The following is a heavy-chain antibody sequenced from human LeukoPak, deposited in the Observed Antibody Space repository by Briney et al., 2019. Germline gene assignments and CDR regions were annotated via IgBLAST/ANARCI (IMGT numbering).Heavy chain of an antibody. V-gene: IGHV3-48*04. D-gene: IGHD3-22*01. CDR3: ARGDSSACPDY. J-gene: IGHJ4*02. Sequence: GGSLRLSCAASGFTFSSYSMNWVRQAPGKGLEWVSYISSSGIAKNYADSVKGRFTISRDNANNSPYLQMNDLRADDTAVYYCARGDSSACPDYWGQGTLVTVSS. CDR2: ISSSGIAK. CDR1: GFTFSSYS.